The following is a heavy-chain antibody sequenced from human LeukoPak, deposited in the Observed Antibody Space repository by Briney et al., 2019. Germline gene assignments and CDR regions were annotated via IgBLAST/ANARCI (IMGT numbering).Heavy chain of an antibody. V-gene: IGHV3-9*01. Sequence: GGSLRLSCAASGFTFGDYAMHWVRQAPGKGLEWVSGISWNSGSVGYADSVKGRFTISRDNAKNSLYLQKNSLRAEDTALYYCAKDQSPSPFDSSGYRDAFDIWGQGTMVTVSS. CDR3: AKDQSPSPFDSSGYRDAFDI. D-gene: IGHD3-22*01. CDR2: ISWNSGSV. CDR1: GFTFGDYA. J-gene: IGHJ3*02.